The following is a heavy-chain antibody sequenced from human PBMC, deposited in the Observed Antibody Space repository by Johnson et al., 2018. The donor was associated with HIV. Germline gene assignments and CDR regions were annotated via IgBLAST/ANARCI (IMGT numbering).Heavy chain of an antibody. J-gene: IGHJ3*02. Sequence: QVQLMESGGGVVQPWRSLRLSCAASKFAFSTYGMHWVRQAPGKGLEWVAVISYDGRNEFYADSVKGRFTISRDHSKNPLYLQMNSLRAEDTAVYYCAREESIVVVSAIQAFDIWGQGTMVTFSS. CDR2: ISYDGRNE. CDR3: AREESIVVVSAIQAFDI. CDR1: KFAFSTYG. V-gene: IGHV3-30*04. D-gene: IGHD2-21*01.